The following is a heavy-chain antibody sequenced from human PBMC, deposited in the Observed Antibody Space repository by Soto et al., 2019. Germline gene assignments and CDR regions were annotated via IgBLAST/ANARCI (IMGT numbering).Heavy chain of an antibody. Sequence: PGGSLRLSCAASRFTFSDYYMSWIRQAPGKGLEWVAYISSSSTYTNYADSVKVRFTISRDNAKNSLYLQMNSLRAEDTAVYYCARDNYDSSAYDSDYWGQGTLVTVSS. CDR2: ISSSSTYT. CDR1: RFTFSDYY. V-gene: IGHV3-11*06. D-gene: IGHD3-22*01. J-gene: IGHJ4*02. CDR3: ARDNYDSSAYDSDY.